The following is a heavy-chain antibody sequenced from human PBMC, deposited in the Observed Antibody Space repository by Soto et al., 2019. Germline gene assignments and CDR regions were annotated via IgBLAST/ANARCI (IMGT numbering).Heavy chain of an antibody. J-gene: IGHJ4*02. CDR2: IGPESGAT. Sequence: ASVKVSCKASGYTFTSYGISWVRQAPGQGLEWMGEIGPESGATRYAEKFQGRVTMTLDTSITTVYMELKNLSPDDTAVYYCGRGRSGQIVVFYWGQGTPVTVSS. CDR3: GRGRSGQIVVFY. CDR1: GYTFTSYG. D-gene: IGHD1-26*01. V-gene: IGHV1-18*01.